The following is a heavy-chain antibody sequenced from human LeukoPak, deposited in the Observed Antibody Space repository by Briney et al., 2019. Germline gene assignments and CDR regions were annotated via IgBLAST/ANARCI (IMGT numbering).Heavy chain of an antibody. V-gene: IGHV3-7*01. CDR1: GFTFNSFW. Sequence: QPGGPLRLSCAASGFTFNSFWMTWVRQAPGKGLEWVANIKEDGSEKYYVDSVKGRFTISRDNAKSSLYLQLNSLRAEDTAVYYCTRDTGCSGGTCYSFYDYWGQGTLVTVSS. CDR2: IKEDGSEK. J-gene: IGHJ4*02. CDR3: TRDTGCSGGTCYSFYDY. D-gene: IGHD2-15*01.